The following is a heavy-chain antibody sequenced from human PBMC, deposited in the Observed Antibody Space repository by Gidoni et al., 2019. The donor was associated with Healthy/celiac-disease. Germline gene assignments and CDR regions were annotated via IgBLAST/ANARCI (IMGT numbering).Heavy chain of an antibody. V-gene: IGHV6-1*01. Sequence: QAQLEQTGSGLVKTSQISSLNCAMSGDRVSRNSAAWHWIRQSPSRGLEWLGRASYRSKWYNDYAVSVKSRITINPDTSKNQFSLQLNSVTPEYTAVYYCAREGDYYYYYGMDVWGQGTTVTVSS. CDR2: ASYRSKWYN. CDR3: AREGDYYYYYGMDV. J-gene: IGHJ6*02. D-gene: IGHD3-16*01. CDR1: GDRVSRNSAA.